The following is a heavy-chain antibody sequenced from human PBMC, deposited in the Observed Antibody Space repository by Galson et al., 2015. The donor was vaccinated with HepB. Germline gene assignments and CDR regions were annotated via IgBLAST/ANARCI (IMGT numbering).Heavy chain of an antibody. V-gene: IGHV3-23*01. J-gene: IGHJ5*01. CDR1: GFPLHSNA. CDR3: AKDNRSGWSES. D-gene: IGHD3-22*01. CDR2: ITTSAGDT. Sequence: LRLSCAAFGFPLHSNAMSWVRQAPGKGLEWVSQITTSAGDTHCADSVRGRFTISRDSFKNILYLQMNSLRVEDTAVYYCAKDNRSGWSESWGQGTQVIVSA.